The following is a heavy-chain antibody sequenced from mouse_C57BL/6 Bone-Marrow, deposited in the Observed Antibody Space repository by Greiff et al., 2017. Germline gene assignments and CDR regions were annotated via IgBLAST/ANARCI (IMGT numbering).Heavy chain of an antibody. D-gene: IGHD3-2*02. V-gene: IGHV1-64*01. CDR2: IHPNSGST. CDR3: ASGDSSGYPYYFDD. J-gene: IGHJ2*01. Sequence: QVQLQQPGAELVKPGASVKLSCKASGYTFTSYWMHWVKQRPGQGLEWIGMIHPNSGSTNYNEKFKSKATLTVDKSSNTAYMQLSSLTSEDSAVYYCASGDSSGYPYYFDDWGQGTTLTVSS. CDR1: GYTFTSYW.